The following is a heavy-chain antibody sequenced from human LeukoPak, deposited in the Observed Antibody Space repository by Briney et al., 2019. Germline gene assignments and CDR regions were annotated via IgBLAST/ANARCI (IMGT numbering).Heavy chain of an antibody. CDR1: GGSISSYY. CDR3: AREGAGYNQKYFDY. V-gene: IGHV4-59*01. Sequence: SETLSLTCTVSGGSISSYYRSWLRQPPGKGLEWIGYIYYSGSTNYNPSLKSRVTISVDTSKNQFSLKLSSVTAADTAVYYCAREGAGYNQKYFDYWGQGTLVTVSS. J-gene: IGHJ4*02. CDR2: IYYSGST. D-gene: IGHD5-24*01.